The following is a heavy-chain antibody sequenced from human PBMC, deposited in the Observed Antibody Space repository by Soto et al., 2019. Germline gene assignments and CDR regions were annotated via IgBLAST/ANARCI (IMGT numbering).Heavy chain of an antibody. CDR1: GYTFTGYY. CDR2: INPNSGGT. V-gene: IGHV1-2*04. J-gene: IGHJ5*02. CDR3: ARDHANFYNSIGYYHWGSEP. Sequence: ASVKVSCKASGYTFTGYYMHWVRQAPGQGLEWMGWINPNSGGTNYAQKFQGWVTMTRDTSISTAYMELSRLRSEDTAVYYCARDHANFYNSIGYYHWGSEPWGPGTLVTVFS. D-gene: IGHD3-22*01.